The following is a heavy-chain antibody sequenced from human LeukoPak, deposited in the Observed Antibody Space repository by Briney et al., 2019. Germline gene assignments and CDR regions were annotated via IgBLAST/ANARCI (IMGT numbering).Heavy chain of an antibody. V-gene: IGHV3-30*04. CDR2: ISYDGSNK. Sequence: GGSLRLSCAASGFTFSSYAMHWVRQAPGKGLEWVAVISYDGSNKYYADSVKGRFTISRDNAKNTLYLQMSSLRAEDTAVYYCARGYSGTYRFGYWGQGTLVTVSS. D-gene: IGHD1-26*01. CDR3: ARGYSGTYRFGY. CDR1: GFTFSSYA. J-gene: IGHJ4*02.